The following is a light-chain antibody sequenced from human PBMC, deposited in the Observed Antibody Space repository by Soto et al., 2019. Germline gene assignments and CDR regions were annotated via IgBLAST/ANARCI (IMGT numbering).Light chain of an antibody. CDR2: DAS. CDR3: QQFHTYPWT. V-gene: IGKV3-15*01. Sequence: IVMTQSPATLSVSPGERATLSCRASRGISSNLAWYQQKPGQAPRLLIYDASTRATGIPARFSGSGSGTEFTLTISTLQSEDFATYFCQQFHTYPWTFGQGTKVEIK. J-gene: IGKJ1*01. CDR1: RGISSN.